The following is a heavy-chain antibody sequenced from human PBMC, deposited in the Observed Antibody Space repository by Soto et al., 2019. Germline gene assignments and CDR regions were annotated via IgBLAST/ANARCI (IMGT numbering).Heavy chain of an antibody. J-gene: IGHJ4*02. CDR2: ISGSGNDA. CDR3: GKERRGSGWSVCDY. V-gene: IGHV3-23*01. D-gene: IGHD6-19*01. Sequence: PGGSLRLSWAASGIPFRFYSMSWVRQSPGKGLEGVSPISGSGNDASYADYVRGRFTISRDNSRDPLYLQMNSLRADDTAVYYCGKERRGSGWSVCDYWGRGELVTVSS. CDR1: GIPFRFYS.